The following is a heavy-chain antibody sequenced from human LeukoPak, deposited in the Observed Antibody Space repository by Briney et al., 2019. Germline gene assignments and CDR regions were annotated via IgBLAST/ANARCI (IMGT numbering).Heavy chain of an antibody. CDR2: IRSKAYGGTT. J-gene: IGHJ4*02. CDR1: GFTFGDYA. D-gene: IGHD6-19*01. V-gene: IGHV3-49*04. CDR3: TSRFGYSSGWYEVY. Sequence: GGSLRLSCTASGFTFGDYAMSWVRQAPGKGLGWVGFIRSKAYGGTTEYAASVKGRFTISRDDSKSIAYLQMNSLKTEDTAVYYCTSRFGYSSGWYEVYWGQGTLVTVSS.